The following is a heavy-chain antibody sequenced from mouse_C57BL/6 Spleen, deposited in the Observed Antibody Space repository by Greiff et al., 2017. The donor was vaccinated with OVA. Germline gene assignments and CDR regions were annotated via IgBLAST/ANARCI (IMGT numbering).Heavy chain of an antibody. CDR3: ARSAAAQATAWFAY. Sequence: QVQLQQSGAELARPGASVKMSCKASGYTFTSYTMHWVKQRPGQGLEWIGYINPSSGYTKYNQKFKDNATLTADKSSSTAYMQLSSLASEDSAVYYCARSAAAQATAWFAYWGQGTLVTVSA. D-gene: IGHD3-2*02. V-gene: IGHV1-4*01. CDR1: GYTFTSYT. CDR2: INPSSGYT. J-gene: IGHJ3*01.